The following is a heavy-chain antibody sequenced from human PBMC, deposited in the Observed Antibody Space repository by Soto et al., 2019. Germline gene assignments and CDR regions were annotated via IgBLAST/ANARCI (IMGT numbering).Heavy chain of an antibody. J-gene: IGHJ6*02. CDR1: GYSFHTYA. Sequence: QVQLVQSGAEVKKPGASVNVSCKASGYSFHTYAISWVRQAPGQGLEWVGWISGYNGNTNYAQKFQGRVTLTRDTSMKTAFMELRSLTGDDTAVYYCAREYGMDVWGQGTTVTVSS. CDR3: AREYGMDV. V-gene: IGHV1-18*01. CDR2: ISGYNGNT.